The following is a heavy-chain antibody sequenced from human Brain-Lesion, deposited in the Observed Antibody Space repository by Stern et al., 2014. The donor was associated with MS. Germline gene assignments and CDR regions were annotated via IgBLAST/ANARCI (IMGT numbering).Heavy chain of an antibody. CDR3: IRDGDNYDFDS. CDR2: ISSKTYKSST. J-gene: IGHJ4*02. V-gene: IGHV3-73*01. D-gene: IGHD4/OR15-4a*01. CDR1: GFTLSEST. Sequence: QLGESGGGLVQPGGSLKLSCAASGFTLSESTIHWVRQASGTGLEWVGHISSKTYKSSTTYAASVKGRFSVSRDDSKNTAYLQMNSLKTEDTALYYCIRDGDNYDFDSWGQGTLVTVSS.